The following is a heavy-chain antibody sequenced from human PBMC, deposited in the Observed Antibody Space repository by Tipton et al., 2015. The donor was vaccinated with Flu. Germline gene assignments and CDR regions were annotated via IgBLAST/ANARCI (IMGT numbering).Heavy chain of an antibody. CDR1: GDSISSYY. Sequence: TLSLTCTVSGDSISSYYWSWIRQPPGTGREWIGYIYYSGSTNYNPSPKRRVTISVDTSTNHFPLALSSVTAADTAGYDCARGSFAWRKGAFEFWGQGTVVTGSS. CDR2: IYYSGST. J-gene: IGHJ3*01. V-gene: IGHV4-59*01. D-gene: IGHD5-12*01. CDR3: ARGSFAWRKGAFEF.